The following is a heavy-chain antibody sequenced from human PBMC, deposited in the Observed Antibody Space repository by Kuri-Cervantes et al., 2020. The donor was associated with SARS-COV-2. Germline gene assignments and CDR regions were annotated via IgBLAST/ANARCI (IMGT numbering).Heavy chain of an antibody. CDR3: ATKEGTDAFDI. J-gene: IGHJ3*02. CDR1: GYAFAGYY. CDR2: INPNSGGT. Sequence: ASVKVSCKASGYAFAGYYIHWVRQAPGQGLEWMGWINPNSGGTNYAQKFQGRVTMTRDTSISTAYMDLSRLRSDDTAVYYCATKEGTDAFDIWGQGTMVTVSS. V-gene: IGHV1-2*02.